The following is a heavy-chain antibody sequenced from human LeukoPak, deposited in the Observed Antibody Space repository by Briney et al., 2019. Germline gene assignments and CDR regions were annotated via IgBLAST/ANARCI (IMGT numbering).Heavy chain of an antibody. CDR3: AKDFRMVATPYDY. CDR2: IRYDGSNK. Sequence: PGGSLRLSCAASGFNFRGYGMHWVRQAPGKGLEWVAFIRYDGSNKYYADSVKGRFTISRDNSKNTLYLQMNSLRAEDTAVYYCAKDFRMVATPYDYWGQGTLVTVSS. D-gene: IGHD5-12*01. V-gene: IGHV3-30*02. CDR1: GFNFRGYG. J-gene: IGHJ4*02.